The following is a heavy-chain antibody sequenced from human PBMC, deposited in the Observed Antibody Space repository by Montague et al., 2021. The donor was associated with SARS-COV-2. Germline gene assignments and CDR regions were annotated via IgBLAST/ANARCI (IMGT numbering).Heavy chain of an antibody. J-gene: IGHJ4*02. V-gene: IGHV3-30*03. CDR1: GFTFSTYW. D-gene: IGHD5-12*01. Sequence: SLRLSCPASGFTFSTYWMNWVRQAPGKGLEWVAVISYDGSNKYYADSVKGRFTISRDNSKNTLYLQMNSLRAEDTAVYYCARDSVLIVATVGTLGFDYWGQGTLVTVSS. CDR2: ISYDGSNK. CDR3: ARDSVLIVATVGTLGFDY.